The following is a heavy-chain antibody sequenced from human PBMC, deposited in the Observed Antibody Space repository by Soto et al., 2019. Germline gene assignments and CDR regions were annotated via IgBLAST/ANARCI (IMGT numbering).Heavy chain of an antibody. Sequence: SVKVSCTASGGTFSSYAISWVRQAPGQGLEWMGGIIPIFGTANYAQKFQGRVTITADESTSTAYMELSSLRSEDTAVYYCARGEVYGDYYYYGMDVWGQGTTVTVSS. J-gene: IGHJ6*02. CDR2: IIPIFGTA. CDR3: ARGEVYGDYYYYGMDV. D-gene: IGHD4-17*01. V-gene: IGHV1-69*13. CDR1: GGTFSSYA.